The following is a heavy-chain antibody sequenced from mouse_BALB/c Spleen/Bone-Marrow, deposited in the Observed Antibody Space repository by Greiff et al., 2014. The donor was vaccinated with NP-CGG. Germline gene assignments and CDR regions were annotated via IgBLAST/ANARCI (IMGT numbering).Heavy chain of an antibody. J-gene: IGHJ1*01. Sequence: EVKVEESGGGLVQPAGSLRLSCATSGFTFTDYYMSWVRQPPGKALEWLGFIRNKANGYTTEYSASVKGRFTISRDNSQSILYLQMNTLRAEDSATYYCARDKNYGSYWYFDVWGAGTTVTVSS. V-gene: IGHV7-3*02. CDR2: IRNKANGYTT. D-gene: IGHD2-1*01. CDR1: GFTFTDYY. CDR3: ARDKNYGSYWYFDV.